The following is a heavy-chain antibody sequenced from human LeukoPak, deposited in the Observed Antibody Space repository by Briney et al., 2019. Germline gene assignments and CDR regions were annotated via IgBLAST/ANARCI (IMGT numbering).Heavy chain of an antibody. CDR2: IYTSGST. CDR3: AREVPYSSSWYEDY. CDR1: GVSISSYY. D-gene: IGHD6-13*01. J-gene: IGHJ4*02. V-gene: IGHV4-4*07. Sequence: SETLSLTCTVSGVSISSYYWSWIRQPAGKGLEWIGRIYTSGSTNYNPFLKSRVPMSVDTSKNQFSLKLSSVAAADTAVYYCAREVPYSSSWYEDYWGQGTLVTVSS.